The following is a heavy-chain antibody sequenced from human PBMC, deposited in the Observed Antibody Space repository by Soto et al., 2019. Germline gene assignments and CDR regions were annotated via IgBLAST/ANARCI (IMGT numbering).Heavy chain of an antibody. V-gene: IGHV3-23*01. D-gene: IGHD3-10*01. CDR3: AKRLPRVRGVIISFDY. Sequence: GSLRLSCAASGFTFSSYAMSWARQAPGKGLEWVSAISGSGGSTYYADSVKGRFTISRDNSKNTLCLQMNSLRAEDTAVYYCAKRLPRVRGVIISFDYWGQGTLVTVSS. CDR2: ISGSGGST. CDR1: GFTFSSYA. J-gene: IGHJ4*02.